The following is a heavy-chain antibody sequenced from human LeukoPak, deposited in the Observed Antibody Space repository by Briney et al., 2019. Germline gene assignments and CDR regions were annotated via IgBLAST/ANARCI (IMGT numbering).Heavy chain of an antibody. CDR3: ARDRLIVNGWFDP. CDR1: GYTFTSYY. J-gene: IGHJ5*02. CDR2: INPSGGST. V-gene: IGHV1-46*01. D-gene: IGHD2/OR15-2a*01. Sequence: ASVKVSCKASGYTFTSYYMHWVRQAPGQGLEWMGIINPSGGSTSYAQKFQGRVTITRDTSATTAYMELSSLRSEDTAVYYCARDRLIVNGWFDPWGQGTLVTVSS.